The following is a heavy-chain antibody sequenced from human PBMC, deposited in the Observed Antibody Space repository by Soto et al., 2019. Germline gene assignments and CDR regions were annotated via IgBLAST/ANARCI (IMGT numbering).Heavy chain of an antibody. CDR1: GFTFSSYT. CDR2: VSYDGRQK. D-gene: IGHD5-12*01. V-gene: IGHV3-30*04. CDR3: VREYSHSWEGYFGL. J-gene: IGHJ1*01. Sequence: QVQVVESGGAAVQPGQSLRLSCAASGFTFSSYTFHWVRQAPGKGLEWVAVVSYDGRQKLHADSVKGRFTNSRDNFKNTVNLQMNSLRPEDTAIYFCVREYSHSWEGYFGLWGQGTRVTV.